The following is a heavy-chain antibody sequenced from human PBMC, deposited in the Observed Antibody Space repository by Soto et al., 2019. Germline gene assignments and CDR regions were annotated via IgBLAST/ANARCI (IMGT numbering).Heavy chain of an antibody. D-gene: IGHD2-21*02. CDR3: ARDLWGYCGTDCYPLDV. CDR1: GGSISGYY. Sequence: QVQLQESGPGLVKPSETLSLTCTVSGGSISGYYWSWIRQPPGKGLEWIGYMYNTGSTVYNPSFKSRVTISVATSKSQFSLRLNSVTAADTAVYYCARDLWGYCGTDCYPLDVWGQGTTVTVSS. J-gene: IGHJ6*02. V-gene: IGHV4-59*01. CDR2: MYNTGST.